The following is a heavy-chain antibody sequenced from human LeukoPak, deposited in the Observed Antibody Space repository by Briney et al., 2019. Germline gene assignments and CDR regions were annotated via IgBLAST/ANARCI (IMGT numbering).Heavy chain of an antibody. CDR1: GFTFSDYY. J-gene: IGHJ3*02. V-gene: IGHV3-11*01. CDR2: ISSSGSTI. CDR3: ARVAAAADAFDI. Sequence: GGSLRLSCAASGFTFSDYYMSWIRQAPGRGLEWVSYISSSGSTIYYADSVKGRFTISRDNAKNSLYLQMNSLRAEDTAVYYCARVAAAADAFDIWGQGTMATVSS. D-gene: IGHD6-13*01.